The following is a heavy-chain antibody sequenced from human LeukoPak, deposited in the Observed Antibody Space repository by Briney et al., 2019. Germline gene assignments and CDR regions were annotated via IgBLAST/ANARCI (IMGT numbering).Heavy chain of an antibody. CDR2: IYYSGSI. CDR1: GAFISSYY. J-gene: IGHJ4*02. Sequence: SETLSLTCTVSGAFISSYYWSWIRQPPGKGLEWIGDIYYSGSIKYNPFLKSRVTMSVDTSKNQFSLKLSSVTAADTAIYYCARENPSGYYNRPIDYWGQGTLVTVSS. D-gene: IGHD3-22*01. V-gene: IGHV4-59*01. CDR3: ARENPSGYYNRPIDY.